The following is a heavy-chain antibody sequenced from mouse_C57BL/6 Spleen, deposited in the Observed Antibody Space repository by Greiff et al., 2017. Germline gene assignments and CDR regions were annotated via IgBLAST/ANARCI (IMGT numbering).Heavy chain of an antibody. J-gene: IGHJ2*01. V-gene: IGHV5-6*01. CDR1: GFTFSSYG. CDR2: ISSGGSYT. CDR3: ARGLYYFDY. Sequence: EVQGEESGGDLVKPGGSLKLSCAASGFTFSSYGMSWVRQTPDKRLEWVATISSGGSYTYYPDSVKGRFTISRDNAKNTLYLQMSSLKSEDTAMYYCARGLYYFDYWGQGTTLTVST.